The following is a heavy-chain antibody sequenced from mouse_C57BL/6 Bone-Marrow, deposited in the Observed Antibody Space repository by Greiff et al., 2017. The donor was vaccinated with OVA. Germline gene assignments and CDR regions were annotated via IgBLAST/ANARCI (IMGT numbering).Heavy chain of an antibody. CDR2: INPGSGGT. CDR1: GYAFTNYL. CDR3: ARPYYYGRGYFDV. D-gene: IGHD1-1*01. V-gene: IGHV1-54*01. Sequence: VNLVESGAELVRPGTSVKVSCKASGYAFTNYLIEWVKQRPGQGLEWIGVINPGSGGTNYNEKFKGKATLTADKSSSTAYMQLSSLTSEDSAVYFCARPYYYGRGYFDVWGTGTTVTVSS. J-gene: IGHJ1*03.